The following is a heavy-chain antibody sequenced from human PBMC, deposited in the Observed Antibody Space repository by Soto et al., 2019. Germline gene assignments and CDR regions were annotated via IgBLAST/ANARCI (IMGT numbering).Heavy chain of an antibody. CDR1: GFTISSNW. CDR3: AKGGRQWLVTSDFNY. Sequence: GGSLSLSCAAFGFTISSNWMQWVRHAPGKGIVWVSGINSDGRSTSYPYSVKGRFIITRDGSKNTVSLIITILTSEFRAVYYFAKGGRQWLVTSDFNYLVQGALVTVSS. CDR2: INSDGRST. J-gene: IGHJ4*02. D-gene: IGHD6-19*01. V-gene: IGHV3-74*01.